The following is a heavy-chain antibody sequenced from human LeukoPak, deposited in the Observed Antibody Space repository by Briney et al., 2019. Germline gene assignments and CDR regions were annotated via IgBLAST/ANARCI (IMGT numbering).Heavy chain of an antibody. Sequence: ASVKVSCEASDYTFTSYGISWVRQAPGQGLEWMGWISAYNGRTNYAQKLQGRVTMTTDTSTSTAYMELRSLRSDDTAVYYCGREVYCSGGSCYPIRSGMDVWGQGTTVTVSS. CDR2: ISAYNGRT. CDR1: DYTFTSYG. D-gene: IGHD2-15*01. V-gene: IGHV1-18*01. J-gene: IGHJ6*02. CDR3: GREVYCSGGSCYPIRSGMDV.